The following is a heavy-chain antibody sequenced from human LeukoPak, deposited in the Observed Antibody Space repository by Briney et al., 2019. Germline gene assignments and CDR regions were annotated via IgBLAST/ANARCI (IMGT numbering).Heavy chain of an antibody. CDR2: IYYSGST. D-gene: IGHD3-22*01. V-gene: IGHV4-59*08. Sequence: SETLSLTCTVSGGSMSPYHWGWIRQPPGKGLEWTGYIYYSGSTNYNPSLNSRVTISVDTSKNQFSLKLSSVTAADTAVYYCARHFYSYDSRFDYWGQGTLVTVSS. CDR3: ARHFYSYDSRFDY. CDR1: GGSMSPYH. J-gene: IGHJ4*02.